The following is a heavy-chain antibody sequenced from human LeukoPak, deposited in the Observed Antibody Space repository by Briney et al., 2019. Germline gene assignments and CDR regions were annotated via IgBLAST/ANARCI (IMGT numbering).Heavy chain of an antibody. CDR3: ARDRGWRSSGYYLYHFDY. J-gene: IGHJ4*02. CDR2: IKHNGGEK. D-gene: IGHD3-22*01. V-gene: IGHV3-7*01. Sequence: GGSLRLSCVASGFTFTDYFMSWVRQAPGKGLEWVASIKHNGGEKYYVDSVKGRFTISRDNAKNSLYLEMSSLRVEDTAVYYCARDRGWRSSGYYLYHFDYWGQGTLVAFAS. CDR1: GFTFTDYF.